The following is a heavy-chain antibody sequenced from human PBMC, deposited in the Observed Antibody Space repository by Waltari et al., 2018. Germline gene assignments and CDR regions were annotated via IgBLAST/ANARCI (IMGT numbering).Heavy chain of an antibody. Sequence: EVQLVQSGAEVKKPGESLKISCKGSGYSFTSYWIGWVRQMPGKGLEWMGIIYPGDADTRYSPSFQGQVTISADKSISTAYLQWSSLKASDTAMYYCAREGEYSSSAGEYYYYGMDVWGQGTTVTVSS. D-gene: IGHD6-6*01. CDR3: AREGEYSSSAGEYYYYGMDV. J-gene: IGHJ6*02. CDR1: GYSFTSYW. CDR2: IYPGDADT. V-gene: IGHV5-51*03.